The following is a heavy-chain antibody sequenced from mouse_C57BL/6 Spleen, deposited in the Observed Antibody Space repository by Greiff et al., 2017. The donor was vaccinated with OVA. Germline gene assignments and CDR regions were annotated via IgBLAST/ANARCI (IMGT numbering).Heavy chain of an antibody. Sequence: QVQLQQPGAELVRPGASVTLSCKASGYTFTDYEMHWVKQTPVHGLEWIGAIDPETGGTDYNQKFKGKAILTADKSSSTAYMELRSLTSEDSAVYYCTTFYYGSSSWFAYWGQGTLVTVSA. J-gene: IGHJ3*01. CDR2: IDPETGGT. V-gene: IGHV1-15*01. CDR3: TTFYYGSSSWFAY. D-gene: IGHD1-1*01. CDR1: GYTFTDYE.